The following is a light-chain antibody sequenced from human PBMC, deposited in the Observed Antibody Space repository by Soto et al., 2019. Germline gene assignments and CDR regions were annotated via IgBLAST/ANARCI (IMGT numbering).Light chain of an antibody. V-gene: IGLV2-11*01. J-gene: IGLJ3*02. Sequence: QSALTQPRSVSGSPGQSVTIPCTVTRSDVGGYNYVSWYQQHPGKAPKLMIYDVSKRPSGVPDRFSGSKSGNTASLTISGLQAEDEADYYCCSYAGSAWVFGGGTQLTVL. CDR1: RSDVGGYNY. CDR3: CSYAGSAWV. CDR2: DVS.